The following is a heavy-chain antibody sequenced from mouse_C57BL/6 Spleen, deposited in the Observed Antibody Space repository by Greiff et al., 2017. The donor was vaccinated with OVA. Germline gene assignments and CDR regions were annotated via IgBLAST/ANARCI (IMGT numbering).Heavy chain of an antibody. CDR2: INPGSGGT. D-gene: IGHD2-4*01. J-gene: IGHJ2*01. V-gene: IGHV1-54*01. CDR1: GYAFTNYL. CDR3: ARTPYDSSYYFDY. Sequence: VQRVESGAELVRPGTSVKVSCKASGYAFTNYLIEWVKQRPGQGLEWIGVINPGSGGTNYNEKFKGKATLTADKSSSTAYMQLSSLTSEDSAVYFCARTPYDSSYYFDYWGQGTTLTVSS.